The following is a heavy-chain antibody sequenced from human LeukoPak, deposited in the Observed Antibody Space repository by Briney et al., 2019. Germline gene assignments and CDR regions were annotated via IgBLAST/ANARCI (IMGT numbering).Heavy chain of an antibody. CDR1: GGSISSSSYY. Sequence: SETLSLTCTVSGGSISSSSYYWGWIRQPPGKGLEWIGSIYYSGSTYYNPSLKSRVTISVDTSKNQFSLKLRSVTAADTAVYYCARSPYGSGAQGDAFDIWGQGTMVTVSS. V-gene: IGHV4-39*07. D-gene: IGHD3-10*01. CDR3: ARSPYGSGAQGDAFDI. CDR2: IYYSGST. J-gene: IGHJ3*02.